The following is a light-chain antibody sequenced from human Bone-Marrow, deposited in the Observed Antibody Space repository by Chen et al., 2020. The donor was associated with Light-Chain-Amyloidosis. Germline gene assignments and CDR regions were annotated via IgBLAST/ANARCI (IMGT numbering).Light chain of an antibody. CDR3: RKYNSTAYT. CDR1: QGISNY. CDR2: AAS. Sequence: DIQMTQSPSSLSASVGHRVTITCRASQGISNYLAWYQQKPGKVPKLLIYAASTLQSGVPSRFSGSGSGTDFTLTISSLQPEDVASYYCRKYNSTAYTFGQGTELGIK. J-gene: IGKJ2*01. V-gene: IGKV1-27*01.